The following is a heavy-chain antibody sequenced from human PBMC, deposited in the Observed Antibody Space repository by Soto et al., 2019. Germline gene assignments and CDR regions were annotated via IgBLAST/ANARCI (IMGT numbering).Heavy chain of an antibody. CDR1: GYTFTSYG. CDR3: AREGSSYYDSSGYYY. J-gene: IGHJ4*02. Sequence: ASVKVSCKASGYTFTSYGISWVRQAPGQGLEWMGWISAYNGNTNYAQKLQGRVTMTTDTSTSTAYMELRSLRSDDTAVYYCAREGSSYYDSSGYYYWGQGTLVTVSS. D-gene: IGHD3-22*01. V-gene: IGHV1-18*04. CDR2: ISAYNGNT.